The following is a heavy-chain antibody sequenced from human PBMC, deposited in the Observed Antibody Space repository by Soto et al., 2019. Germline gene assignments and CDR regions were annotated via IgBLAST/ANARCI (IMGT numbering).Heavy chain of an antibody. V-gene: IGHV3-30*03. CDR3: GRCNGDDCHSPFDY. CDR1: GFTFSNYA. J-gene: IGHJ4*02. Sequence: QVQLVESGGGVVQPGGSLRLSCAASGFTFSNYAMHWVRQAPGKGLEWVADITKNGRNKDYADSVKGRLAISRDNSKNPRELQMNSLRVEDTAMYYCGRCNGDDCHSPFDYWGQGTLVTVSS. D-gene: IGHD2-8*01. CDR2: ITKNGRNK.